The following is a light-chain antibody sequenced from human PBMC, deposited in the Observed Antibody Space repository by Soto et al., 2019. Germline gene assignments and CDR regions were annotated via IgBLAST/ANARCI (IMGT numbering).Light chain of an antibody. J-gene: IGKJ2*01. CDR2: GAS. CDR1: QSVTSNY. Sequence: EIVLTQSPGTLPLSPGERATLSCRASQSVTSNYLAWYQQKPGQAPGLLIYGASSRATGIPDRFSGSGSGTDFTLTISRLEPEDFAVYYCQQYGSSPATFGQGTKLEIK. V-gene: IGKV3-20*01. CDR3: QQYGSSPAT.